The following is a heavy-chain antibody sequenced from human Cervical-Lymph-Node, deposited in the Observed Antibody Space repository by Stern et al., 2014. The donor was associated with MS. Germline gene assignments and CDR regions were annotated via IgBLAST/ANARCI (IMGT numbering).Heavy chain of an antibody. CDR1: GASITSYY. CDR3: ARATDL. J-gene: IGHJ5*02. CDR2: IYYSGTT. Sequence: QVQLQESGPGLLRPSETLSLTCIVSGASITSYYWSWIRQPPGKGLEWIGYIYYSGTTNYNASLKGRVAISIDTSKTQFSLRLSSVTAADTAVYYCARATDLWGQGTLVTVSS. V-gene: IGHV4-59*01.